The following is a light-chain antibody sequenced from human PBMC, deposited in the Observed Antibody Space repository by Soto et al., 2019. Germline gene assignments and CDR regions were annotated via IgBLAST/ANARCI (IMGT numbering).Light chain of an antibody. CDR2: GVS. CDR1: QSVSIRY. CDR3: QQYGTSPRT. Sequence: EIVLTQSPGTLSLSPGERATLSCRASQSVSIRYLAWYQQKPGQAPRLFIYGVSTRATGIPDRFTGSGSGTDFTLTISRLEPEDFAVYYCQQYGTSPRTFGQGTKLEIK. J-gene: IGKJ2*01. V-gene: IGKV3-20*01.